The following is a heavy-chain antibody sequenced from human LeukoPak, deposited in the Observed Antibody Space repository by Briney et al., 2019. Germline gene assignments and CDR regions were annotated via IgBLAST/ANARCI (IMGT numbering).Heavy chain of an antibody. CDR1: GGSISSGSDY. Sequence: PSETLSLTCTVSGGSISSGSDYWSWIRQPAGKGLEWIGRIYASGSTNYNPSLKSRVTISVDTSKNQFSLKLSSVTAADTAVYYCARKVLTGYYDYWGQGTLVTVSS. CDR2: IYASGST. V-gene: IGHV4-61*02. J-gene: IGHJ4*02. D-gene: IGHD3-9*01. CDR3: ARKVLTGYYDY.